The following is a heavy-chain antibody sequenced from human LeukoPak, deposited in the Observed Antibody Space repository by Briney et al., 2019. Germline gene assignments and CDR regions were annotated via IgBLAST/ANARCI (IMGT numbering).Heavy chain of an antibody. CDR3: ARQYHVLGGNTKRLFFDC. CDR2: IYTSGST. CDR1: GGSISSGSYY. V-gene: IGHV4-61*02. Sequence: SETLSLTCTVSGGSISSGSYYWSWIRQPAGKGLEWIGRIYTSGSTNYNPSLKSRVTISVDTSKNQFSLNLSSVPAADTAVYYCARQYHVLGGNTKRLFFDCWGPGTLVTVSS. D-gene: IGHD2-8*02. J-gene: IGHJ4*02.